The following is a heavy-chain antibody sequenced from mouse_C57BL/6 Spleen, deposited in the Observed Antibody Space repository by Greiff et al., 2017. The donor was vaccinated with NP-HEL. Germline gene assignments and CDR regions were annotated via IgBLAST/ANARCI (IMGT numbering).Heavy chain of an antibody. D-gene: IGHD3-2*02. J-gene: IGHJ3*01. CDR1: GYTFTSYW. Sequence: QVQLQQPGAELVRPGSSVKLSCKASGYTFTSYWMDWVKQRPGQGLEWIGNIYPSDSETHYNQKFKDKATLTVDKSSSTAYMQLSSLTSEDSAVYYCARAPLDSSGYDWFAYWGQGTLVTVSA. CDR2: IYPSDSET. V-gene: IGHV1-61*01. CDR3: ARAPLDSSGYDWFAY.